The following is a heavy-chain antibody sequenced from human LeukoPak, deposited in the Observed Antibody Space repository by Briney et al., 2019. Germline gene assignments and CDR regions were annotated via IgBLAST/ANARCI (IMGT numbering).Heavy chain of an antibody. J-gene: IGHJ4*02. Sequence: GASVMVSCKASGGTFSSYAISWVRQAPGQGLEWMGRIIPILGIANYAQKFQGRVTITADKSTSTAYMELSSLRSEDTAVYYCARGRREYNWNYGFDYWGQGTLVTVSS. CDR3: ARGRREYNWNYGFDY. CDR2: IIPILGIA. CDR1: GGTFSSYA. D-gene: IGHD1-7*01. V-gene: IGHV1-69*04.